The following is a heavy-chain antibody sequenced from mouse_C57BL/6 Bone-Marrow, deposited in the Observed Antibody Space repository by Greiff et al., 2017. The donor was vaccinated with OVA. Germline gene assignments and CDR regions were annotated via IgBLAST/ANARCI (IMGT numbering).Heavy chain of an antibody. CDR2: IDPEDGET. CDR3: ATEVARWYFEV. CDR1: GFNIKGYY. J-gene: IGHJ1*03. Sequence: VQLQQSGAELVKPGASVKLSCTASGFNIKGYYMHWVKQRPEQGLEWIGRIDPEDGETNYAPNFQGKATITADTSSNTAYLQLSSLTSEDTAVXCCATEVARWYFEVWGTGTTVTVSS. D-gene: IGHD1-1*01. V-gene: IGHV14-2*01.